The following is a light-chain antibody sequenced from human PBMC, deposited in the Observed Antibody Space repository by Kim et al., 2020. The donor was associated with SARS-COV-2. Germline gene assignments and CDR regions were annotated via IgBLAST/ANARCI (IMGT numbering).Light chain of an antibody. CDR2: DAS. CDR3: QQYDNLLPT. J-gene: IGKJ4*01. CDR1: QDISNY. Sequence: DIQMTQPPSSLSASIGDRVTITCQASQDISNYLNWYQQKPGKAPKLLIYDASNLEIGVPSRFSGSGSGTDFTFTISSLQPEDIATYYCQQYDNLLPTFGGGTKVDIK. V-gene: IGKV1-33*01.